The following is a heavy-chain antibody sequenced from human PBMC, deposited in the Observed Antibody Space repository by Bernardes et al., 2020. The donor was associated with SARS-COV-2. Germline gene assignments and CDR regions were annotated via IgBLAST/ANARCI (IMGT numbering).Heavy chain of an antibody. CDR1: GFPFSEFY. V-gene: IGHV3-11*05. Sequence: GGSLRLSCAASGFPFSEFYMTWIRQTPEKGLEWVSYISSSGDSTNYADSVKGRFTISRDNAKNSLFLQMNSLRAEDTAVYYCARDDCSAGSCLKYYYYMDVWGKGTTVTVSS. CDR3: ARDDCSAGSCLKYYYYMDV. CDR2: ISSSGDST. J-gene: IGHJ6*03. D-gene: IGHD2-15*01.